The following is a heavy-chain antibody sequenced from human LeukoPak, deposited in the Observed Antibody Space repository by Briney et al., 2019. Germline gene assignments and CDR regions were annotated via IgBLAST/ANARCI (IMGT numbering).Heavy chain of an antibody. CDR2: IWYDGSNK. CDR1: GFTFSSYG. D-gene: IGHD6-19*01. V-gene: IGHV3-33*01. Sequence: GGSLRLSCAASGFTFSSYGMHWVRQAPGKGLEWVAVIWYDGSNKYYADSVKGRFTISRDNSKNTLYLQMNSLRAEDTAVYYCARARGIAVAGIFDYWGQGTLVTVSS. J-gene: IGHJ4*02. CDR3: ARARGIAVAGIFDY.